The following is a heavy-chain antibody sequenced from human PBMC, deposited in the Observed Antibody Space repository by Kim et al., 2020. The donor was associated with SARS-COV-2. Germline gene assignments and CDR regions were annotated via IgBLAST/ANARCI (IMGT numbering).Heavy chain of an antibody. J-gene: IGHJ4*02. D-gene: IGHD3-22*01. CDR2: IYHSGST. CDR1: GYSISSGYY. Sequence: SETLSLTCTVSGYSISSGYYWGWIRQPPGKGLEWIGSIYHSGSTYYNPSLKSRVTISIDTSTNQFSLRLNSVTAADTAVYYCTSKYYYDSSGYYYADWWGQGTLVTVSS. CDR3: TSKYYYDSSGYYYADW. V-gene: IGHV4-38-2*02.